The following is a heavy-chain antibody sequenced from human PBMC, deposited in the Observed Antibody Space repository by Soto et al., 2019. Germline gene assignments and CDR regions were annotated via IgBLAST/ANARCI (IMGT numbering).Heavy chain of an antibody. CDR1: GYTFTSYG. V-gene: IGHV1-69*06. Sequence: SVQVSCKASGYTFTSYGTTWVRQAPGQGLEWMGGIIPIFGTANYAQKFQGRVTITADKSTSTAYMELSSLRSEDTAVYYCARTRYSNRYYYGMDVWGQGTTVTVSS. CDR3: ARTRYSNRYYYGMDV. D-gene: IGHD4-4*01. J-gene: IGHJ6*02. CDR2: IIPIFGTA.